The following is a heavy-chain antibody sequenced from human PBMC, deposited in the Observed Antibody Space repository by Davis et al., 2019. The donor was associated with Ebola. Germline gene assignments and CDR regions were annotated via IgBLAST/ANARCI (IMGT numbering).Heavy chain of an antibody. CDR1: GFTFSGSA. D-gene: IGHD4-17*01. V-gene: IGHV3-73*01. CDR3: TNAVTTTDY. CDR2: IRSKANSYAT. Sequence: GGSLRLSCAASGFTFSGSAMHWVRPASGKGLEWVGRIRSKANSYATAYAASVKGRFTISSDDSKNTAYLQMNSLKTEDTAVYYYTNAVTTTDYWGQGTLVTVSS. J-gene: IGHJ4*02.